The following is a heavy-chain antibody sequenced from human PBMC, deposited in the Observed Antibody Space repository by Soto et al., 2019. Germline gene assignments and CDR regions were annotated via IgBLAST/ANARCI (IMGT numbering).Heavy chain of an antibody. CDR2: IYHSGST. J-gene: IGHJ5*02. V-gene: IGHV4-30-4*01. Sequence: PSETLSLTCTVPGDSISSVDHYWSWIRQPPGKGLEWMGYIYHSGSTHYNPSLNSRLTISIDTSTNRFSLNLTSVTAADTAVYFCARLRWETENNWFDPWGQGALVTVSS. CDR1: GDSISSVDHY. CDR3: ARLRWETENNWFDP. D-gene: IGHD1-26*01.